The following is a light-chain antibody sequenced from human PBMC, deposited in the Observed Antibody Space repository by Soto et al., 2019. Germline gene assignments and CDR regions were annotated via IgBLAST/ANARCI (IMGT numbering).Light chain of an antibody. Sequence: DGQMTQLHSTLSASVGDRVTITCXASQSISSYLNWYQQKPGKAPKVLIYAASSLQSGVPPRFSGIGSGTDFTLSISSLQPEDFATYYCQQSYSGPLTFGGGTKVDI. CDR1: QSISSY. V-gene: IGKV1-39*01. CDR2: AAS. CDR3: QQSYSGPLT. J-gene: IGKJ4*01.